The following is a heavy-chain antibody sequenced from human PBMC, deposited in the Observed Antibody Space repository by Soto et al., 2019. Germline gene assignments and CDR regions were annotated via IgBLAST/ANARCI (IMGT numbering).Heavy chain of an antibody. CDR2: ISSSGSTI. CDR1: GFTFSSYE. Sequence: PGGSLRLSCAASGFTFSSYEMNWVRQAPGKGLEWVSYISSSGSTIYYADSVKGRFTISRDNAKNSLYLQMNSLRAEDTAVYYCARSYRGYSYGLRHDAFDIWGQGTMVTVS. V-gene: IGHV3-48*03. D-gene: IGHD5-18*01. J-gene: IGHJ3*02. CDR3: ARSYRGYSYGLRHDAFDI.